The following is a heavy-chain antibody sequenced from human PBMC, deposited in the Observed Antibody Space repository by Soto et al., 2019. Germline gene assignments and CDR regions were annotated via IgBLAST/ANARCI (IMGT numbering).Heavy chain of an antibody. CDR1: GGSISSGDYY. V-gene: IGHV4-30-4*01. D-gene: IGHD2-2*01. Sequence: SETLSLTCTVSGGSISSGDYYWSWIRQPPGKGMERIGYIYYSWSTFYNPSLKSLVTISVDTSKNQFSLKLSSVTAADTAVYYCARDRGTTSSSELPAAPYYYYYYYGMDVWGQGTTVTVSS. J-gene: IGHJ6*02. CDR3: ARDRGTTSSSELPAAPYYYYYYYGMDV. CDR2: IYYSWST.